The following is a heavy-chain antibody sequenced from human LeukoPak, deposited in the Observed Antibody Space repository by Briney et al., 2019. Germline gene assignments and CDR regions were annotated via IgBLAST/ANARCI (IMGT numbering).Heavy chain of an antibody. J-gene: IGHJ4*02. CDR1: GFPVSSNS. CDR2: IYSDNT. V-gene: IGHV3-53*01. D-gene: IGHD4/OR15-4a*01. CDR3: ARRAGAYSHPYDY. Sequence: PGGSLRLSCTVSGFPVSSNSMSWVRQAPGKGLEWVSFIYSDNTHYSDSVKGRFTISRDNSKNTLYPQMNSLRAEDTAVYYCARRAGAYSHPYDYWGQGTLVTVSS.